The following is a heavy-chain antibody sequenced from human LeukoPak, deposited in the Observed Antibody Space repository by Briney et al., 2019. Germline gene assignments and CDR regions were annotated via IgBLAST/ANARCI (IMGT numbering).Heavy chain of an antibody. CDR3: ARGNGSNHGYMDY. CDR2: ISGSGGGK. CDR1: GFSFSSYA. V-gene: IGHV3-23*01. J-gene: IGHJ4*02. Sequence: GGSLRLSCAASGFSFSSYAMNWVRQAPGKGLEWVAVISGSGGGKHYADSVKGRFTISRDISKNTLYLQMNSLRAEDTAVYYCARGNGSNHGYMDYWGQGTLVTVSS. D-gene: IGHD5-18*01.